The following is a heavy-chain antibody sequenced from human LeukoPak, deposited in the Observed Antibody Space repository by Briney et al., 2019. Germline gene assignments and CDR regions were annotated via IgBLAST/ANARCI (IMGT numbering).Heavy chain of an antibody. V-gene: IGHV4-31*03. Sequence: SQTLSLTCTVSGGSISSGGYYWSWIRQHPEKGLEWIGYISSSGNTHYTPSLKSRITISVDTSENQFTLRLSSVTAADTAVYYCAREAGPYCGGDCYIDCWGQGTLVTVSS. D-gene: IGHD2-21*02. CDR2: ISSSGNT. J-gene: IGHJ4*02. CDR1: GGSISSGGYY. CDR3: AREAGPYCGGDCYIDC.